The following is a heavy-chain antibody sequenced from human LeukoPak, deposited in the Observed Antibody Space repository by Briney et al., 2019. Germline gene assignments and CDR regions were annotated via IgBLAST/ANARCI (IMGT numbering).Heavy chain of an antibody. V-gene: IGHV4-59*12. CDR3: ARDLDYDSSGYLL. Sequence: KPSETLSLTCTVSGASISSYYWSWIRQPPGKGLEWIGYIYYSGSTSYNPSLKSRVTISVDTSKNQFSLKLSSVTAADTGVYYCARDLDYDSSGYLLWGQGTLVTVSS. CDR1: GASISSYY. D-gene: IGHD3-22*01. CDR2: IYYSGST. J-gene: IGHJ4*02.